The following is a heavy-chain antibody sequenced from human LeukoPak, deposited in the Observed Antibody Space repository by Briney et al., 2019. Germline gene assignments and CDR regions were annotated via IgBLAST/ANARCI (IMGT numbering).Heavy chain of an antibody. CDR3: ARAYLSSSSSLDY. J-gene: IGHJ4*02. CDR1: GGSISSGGYY. D-gene: IGHD6-13*01. V-gene: IGHV4-31*03. CDR2: IYYSGST. Sequence: PSETLSLTCTVSGGSISSGGYYWSWIRQHPGKGLEWIGYIYYSGSTYYNPSLKSRVTISVDTSKNQFSLKLSSVTAADTAVYYCARAYLSSSSSLDYGGQGTLVTVPS.